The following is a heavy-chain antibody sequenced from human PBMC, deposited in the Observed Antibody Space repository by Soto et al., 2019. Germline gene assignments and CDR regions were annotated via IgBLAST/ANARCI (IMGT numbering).Heavy chain of an antibody. CDR3: ARDTLEPQPGDYYGMDV. CDR1: GFTFSTYA. CDR2: ISGGGGTT. D-gene: IGHD1-1*01. J-gene: IGHJ6*02. Sequence: GGSLRLSCAASGFTFSTYAMSRVRQAPGKGLEWVSGISGGGGTTYYGDSVKGRFTISRDNAKNSLYLQMNSLRAEDTAMYYCARDTLEPQPGDYYGMDVWGQGTTVTVSS. V-gene: IGHV3-23*01.